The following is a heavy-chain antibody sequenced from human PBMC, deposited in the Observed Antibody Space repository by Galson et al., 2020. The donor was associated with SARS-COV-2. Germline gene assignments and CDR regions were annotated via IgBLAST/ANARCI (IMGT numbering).Heavy chain of an antibody. CDR1: GGSISSYY. D-gene: IGHD2-15*01. V-gene: IGHV4-59*13. Sequence: SETLSLTCTVSGGSISSYYWSWIRQPPGKGLEWIGYIYYSGSTNYNPSLKSRVTISVDTSKNQFSLKLSSVTTADTAVYYCARDLGRPPYYYYGMDVWGQGTTVTVSS. J-gene: IGHJ6*02. CDR2: IYYSGST. CDR3: ARDLGRPPYYYYGMDV.